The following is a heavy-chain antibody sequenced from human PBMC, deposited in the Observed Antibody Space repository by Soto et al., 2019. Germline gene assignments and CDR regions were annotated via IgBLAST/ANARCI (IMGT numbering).Heavy chain of an antibody. D-gene: IGHD2-15*01. CDR1: GGSVSSGSYY. V-gene: IGHV4-61*01. Sequence: QVQLQESGPGLVKPSATLSLTCTVSGGSVSSGSYYWSWIRQPPGKGLAWIGYIYYSGSTNYNPSLKSRVAIPVDTSKNQFSLKLSSVTAADTAVYCCARGDTGYCSGGSCYPNDYWGQGTLVTVSS. CDR3: ARGDTGYCSGGSCYPNDY. J-gene: IGHJ4*02. CDR2: IYYSGST.